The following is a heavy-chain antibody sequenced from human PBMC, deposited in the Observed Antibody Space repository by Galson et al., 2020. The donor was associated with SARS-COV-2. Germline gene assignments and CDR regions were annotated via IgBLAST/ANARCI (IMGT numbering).Heavy chain of an antibody. V-gene: IGHV1-46*01. Sequence: ASVKVSCKASGSTFTDYYIHWLRQAPGQGLEWMGIINPSGGSASYPQKFQGRVTMTRDTSTSTVYMELRSLRSEDTAVYYCASIVVVSALGAFDIWGQGTMVTVSS. CDR1: GSTFTDYY. CDR3: ASIVVVSALGAFDI. J-gene: IGHJ3*02. CDR2: INPSGGSA. D-gene: IGHD2-21*02.